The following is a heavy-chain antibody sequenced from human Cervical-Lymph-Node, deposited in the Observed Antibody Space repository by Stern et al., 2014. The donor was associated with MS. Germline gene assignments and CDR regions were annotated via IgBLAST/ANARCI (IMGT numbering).Heavy chain of an antibody. V-gene: IGHV5-51*03. CDR2: IYPGDSDT. Sequence: QLVQSGAEVKKPGESLKISCKGSGYTFTNSGIGWVRQMPGKGLEWMGIIYPGDSDTRYPPSFQGQVTISADKSISTTYLQWSSLKSSDTAMYYCARSTTTRDNFKYWGQGTLVTVSS. CDR1: GYTFTNSG. CDR3: ARSTTTRDNFKY. D-gene: IGHD4-17*01. J-gene: IGHJ4*02.